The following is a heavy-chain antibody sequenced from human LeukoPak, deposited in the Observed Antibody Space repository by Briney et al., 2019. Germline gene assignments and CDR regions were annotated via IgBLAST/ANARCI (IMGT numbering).Heavy chain of an antibody. CDR2: IKSKTDGGTT. D-gene: IGHD3-22*01. J-gene: IGHJ4*02. CDR1: GFTFSNAW. CDR3: AKAVQYDSSGFGFDY. Sequence: GGSLRLSCAASGFTFSNAWMSWVRQAPGKGLEWVGRIKSKTDGGTTDYAAPVKGRFTISRDDSKNTLYLQMNSLKTEDTAVYYCAKAVQYDSSGFGFDYWGQGTLVTVSS. V-gene: IGHV3-15*01.